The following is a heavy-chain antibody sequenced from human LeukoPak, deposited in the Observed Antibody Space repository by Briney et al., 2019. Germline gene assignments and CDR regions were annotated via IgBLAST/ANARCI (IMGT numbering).Heavy chain of an antibody. CDR1: GFTFSSYA. V-gene: IGHV3-64*01. J-gene: IGHJ6*02. D-gene: IGHD4-17*01. Sequence: PGGSLRLPCAASGFTFSSYAMHWVRQAPGKGLEYASAISSNGGSTYYANSVKGRFTISRDNSKNTLYLQMGSLRAEDMAVYYCARVLGPSVTTPPSYYYGMDVWGQGTTVTVSS. CDR2: ISSNGGST. CDR3: ARVLGPSVTTPPSYYYGMDV.